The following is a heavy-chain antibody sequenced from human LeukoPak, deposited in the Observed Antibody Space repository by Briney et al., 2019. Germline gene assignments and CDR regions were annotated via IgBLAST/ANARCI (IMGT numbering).Heavy chain of an antibody. Sequence: GASVKVSCKAYGFTFSSSAIQWVRQARGQRLEWIGWIVVGSGKTSYAQKFQERVTFTRDMSTNTAYMELSSLRSDDTAVYYCAGDDLEIGYWGQGTLVTVSS. D-gene: IGHD3-3*01. CDR2: IVVGSGKT. CDR3: AGDDLEIGY. J-gene: IGHJ4*02. V-gene: IGHV1-58*02. CDR1: GFTFSSSA.